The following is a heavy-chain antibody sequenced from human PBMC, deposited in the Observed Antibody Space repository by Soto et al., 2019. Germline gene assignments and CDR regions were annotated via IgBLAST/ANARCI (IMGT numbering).Heavy chain of an antibody. CDR1: GFTFGNYA. V-gene: IGHV3-23*01. J-gene: IGHJ6*02. CDR3: AKGRSYYYYYGVDV. Sequence: GGSLRLSCAASGFTFGNYAMSWVRQAPGKGLEWVSSISGSGGSTYYADSVKGRFTISRDNSKSTLYLQMNSLRAEDTALYYCAKGRSYYYYYGVDVWGQGTTVTVSS. CDR2: ISGSGGST.